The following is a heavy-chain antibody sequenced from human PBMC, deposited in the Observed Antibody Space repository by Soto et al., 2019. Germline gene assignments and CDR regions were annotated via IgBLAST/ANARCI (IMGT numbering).Heavy chain of an antibody. D-gene: IGHD3-10*01. CDR1: GFTFDDYA. J-gene: IGHJ6*02. V-gene: IGHV3-9*01. Sequence: EVQLVESGGGLVQPGRSLRLSCAASGFTFDDYAMHWVRQAPGKGLEWVSGISWNSDGIGYADSVKGRFTISRDNAKNSLYLQKDSLRAEDTALYYCAKDAITMVRGVISYYGLDVWGQGTTVTVPS. CDR3: AKDAITMVRGVISYYGLDV. CDR2: ISWNSDGI.